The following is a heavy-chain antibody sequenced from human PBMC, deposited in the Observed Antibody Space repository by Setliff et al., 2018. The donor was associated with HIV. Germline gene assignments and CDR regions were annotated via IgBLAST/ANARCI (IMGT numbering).Heavy chain of an antibody. Sequence: PGESLTISCKTAGYEFYGWWIGWVRQKPGKGLEWMGIIYPDDSNTSYSPSFRGQVTISADMSISTAYLQWSSLQASDTAMYYCVRYSGSSYKSNWFDPWGQGTRVTVSS. V-gene: IGHV5-51*01. J-gene: IGHJ5*02. CDR1: GYEFYGWW. CDR2: IYPDDSNT. D-gene: IGHD1-26*01. CDR3: VRYSGSSYKSNWFDP.